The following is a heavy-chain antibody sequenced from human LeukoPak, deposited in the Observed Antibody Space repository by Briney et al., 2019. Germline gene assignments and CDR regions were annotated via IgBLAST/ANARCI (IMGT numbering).Heavy chain of an antibody. D-gene: IGHD1-1*01. CDR1: GGSISSTSYY. CDR2: IAYSGTT. Sequence: SETLSLTCTVSGGSISSTSYYWDWYRQPPGKGLQWIGTIAYSGTTYYNPSLKSRVTISVDTSKIRFSLDLSSVTAADTAVYYCARHRDGGTMDHWGQGILVTVSS. V-gene: IGHV4-39*01. CDR3: ARHRDGGTMDH. J-gene: IGHJ4*02.